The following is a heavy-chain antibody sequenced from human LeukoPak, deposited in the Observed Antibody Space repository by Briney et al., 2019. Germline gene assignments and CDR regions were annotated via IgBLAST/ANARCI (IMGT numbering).Heavy chain of an antibody. D-gene: IGHD3-3*01. V-gene: IGHV3-7*01. CDR1: GFTFRDYW. J-gene: IGHJ4*02. CDR2: IRRDGGAA. Sequence: QAGGSLRLSCIASGFTFRDYWMTWVRRAPGRGLEWVANIRRDGGAAYYVNSVKGRFTISRDNAENSLFLQMNSLRVEDTAVYYCARDHERGYYIHWGQGTLVTVSS. CDR3: ARDHERGYYIH.